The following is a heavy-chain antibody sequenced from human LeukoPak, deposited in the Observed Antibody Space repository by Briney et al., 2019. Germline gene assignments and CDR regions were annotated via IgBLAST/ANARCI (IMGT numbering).Heavy chain of an antibody. V-gene: IGHV4-31*03. Sequence: SETLSLTCTVSGDSISSGAYYWTWVRQYPGTGLEWIGYISHIGTTYNNPSLKSRVSISVDTSRNQLSLRLTSVTAADTAVYYCARGVQGWFAPWGQGTLVTVSS. CDR1: GDSISSGAYY. CDR3: ARGVQGWFAP. CDR2: ISHIGTT. D-gene: IGHD3-10*01. J-gene: IGHJ5*02.